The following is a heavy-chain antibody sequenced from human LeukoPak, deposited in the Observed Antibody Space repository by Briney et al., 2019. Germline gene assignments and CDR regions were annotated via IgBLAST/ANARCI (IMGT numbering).Heavy chain of an antibody. CDR1: GYSFTSYW. CDR3: ARSLFLSKAWQWLVGPRALQYNWFDP. J-gene: IGHJ5*02. V-gene: IGHV5-51*01. Sequence: GESLKISCKGSGYSFTSYWIGWVRQMPGKGLEWMGIIYPGDSDTRYSPSFQGQVTISADKSISTAYLQWSSLRSEDTAVYYCARSLFLSKAWQWLVGPRALQYNWFDPWGQGTLVTVSS. D-gene: IGHD6-19*01. CDR2: IYPGDSDT.